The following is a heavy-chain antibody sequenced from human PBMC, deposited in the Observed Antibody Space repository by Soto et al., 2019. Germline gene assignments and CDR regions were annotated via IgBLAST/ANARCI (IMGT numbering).Heavy chain of an antibody. J-gene: IGHJ3*02. CDR2: INPNSGGT. CDR3: ARADTMVRGVIGAFDI. D-gene: IGHD3-10*01. V-gene: IGHV1-2*04. CDR1: GYTFTGYY. Sequence: ASVKVSCKASGYTFTGYYVHRVRQAPGQGLEWMGWINPNSGGTNYAQKFQGWVTMTRDTSISTAYMELSRLRSDDTAVYYCARADTMVRGVIGAFDIWGQGTMVTVSS.